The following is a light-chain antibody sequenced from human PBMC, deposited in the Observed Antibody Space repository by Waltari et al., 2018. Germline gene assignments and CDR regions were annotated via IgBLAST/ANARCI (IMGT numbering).Light chain of an antibody. V-gene: IGKV4-1*01. CDR2: WAS. J-gene: IGKJ3*01. Sequence: DIVLTQSPDPLAVALGERATTNCKSTPNISHSPDQKNYLAWYQQKAGQPPKLLIYWASTRESGVPDRFSGSGSGTDFTLTISSLQAGDVAVYYCQQYYGIPFTFGPGTKVEIK. CDR1: PNISHSPDQKNY. CDR3: QQYYGIPFT.